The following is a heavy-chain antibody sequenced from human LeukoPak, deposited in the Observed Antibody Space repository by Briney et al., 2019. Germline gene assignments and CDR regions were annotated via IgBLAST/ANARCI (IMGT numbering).Heavy chain of an antibody. CDR3: ARVGSLDTAMVSMDY. V-gene: IGHV4-59*01. J-gene: IGHJ4*02. CDR2: IYYSGST. CDR1: GGSISSYY. Sequence: SETLSLTCTVSGGSISSYYWSWIRQPPGKGLEWIGYIYYSGSTNYNPSLKSRVTISVDTSKNQFSLKLSSVTAADTAVYYCARVGSLDTAMVSMDYWGQGTLVTVSS. D-gene: IGHD5-18*01.